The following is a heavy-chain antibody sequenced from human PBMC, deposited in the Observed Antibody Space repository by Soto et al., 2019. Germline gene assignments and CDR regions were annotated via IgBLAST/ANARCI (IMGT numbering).Heavy chain of an antibody. Sequence: SVQVSCKASGGTFSSYAISWVRQAPGQGLEWMGGIIPIFGTANYAQKFQGRVTITADETTSTAYMELSSLRSEDTAVYYCARHLPNYYDKTRGAFDIWGQGTMVTVSS. D-gene: IGHD3-22*01. CDR3: ARHLPNYYDKTRGAFDI. V-gene: IGHV1-69*13. CDR1: GGTFSSYA. CDR2: IIPIFGTA. J-gene: IGHJ3*02.